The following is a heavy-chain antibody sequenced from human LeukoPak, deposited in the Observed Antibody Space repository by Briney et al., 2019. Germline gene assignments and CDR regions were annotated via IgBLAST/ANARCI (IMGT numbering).Heavy chain of an antibody. CDR2: IIPILDIA. J-gene: IGHJ6*02. D-gene: IGHD3-10*01. CDR3: ARDQGVTDPPPYGLDV. V-gene: IGHV1-69*04. Sequence: SVKVSCKASGGTFSSYAISWVRQAPGQGLECMGRIIPILDIATYAQKFQGRVTITADKSTSTAYMELSSLSSEDTAVYYCARDQGVTDPPPYGLDVWGQGTTVTVSS. CDR1: GGTFSSYA.